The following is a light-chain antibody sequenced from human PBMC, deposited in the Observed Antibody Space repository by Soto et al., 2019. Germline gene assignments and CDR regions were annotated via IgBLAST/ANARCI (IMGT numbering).Light chain of an antibody. CDR3: QQYDAWPPRWT. CDR1: QSVNNN. V-gene: IGKV3-15*01. J-gene: IGKJ1*01. Sequence: EMVMTQSPATLSVSPGERATLSCRASQSVNNNLAWYQQKPGLAPRLLIYGASTRAPGIPARFSGSGSGTEFTLTISSLQSEDFAVYYCQQYDAWPPRWTFGQGTKVEIK. CDR2: GAS.